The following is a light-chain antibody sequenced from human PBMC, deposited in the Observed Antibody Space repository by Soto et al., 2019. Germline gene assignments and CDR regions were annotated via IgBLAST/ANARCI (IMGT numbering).Light chain of an antibody. CDR3: LSGHSRP. CDR1: QGLSSY. CDR2: AAS. J-gene: IGKJ4*01. V-gene: IGKV1-12*02. Sequence: DIQMTQSPSSLSASLGDRVTITCRASQGLSSYLAWYQQKPGKAPKLLIYAASNLQSGVPSRFSGSGSGTDFTLTISSLQPEDFATYFCLSGHSRPFGGGTKVDIK.